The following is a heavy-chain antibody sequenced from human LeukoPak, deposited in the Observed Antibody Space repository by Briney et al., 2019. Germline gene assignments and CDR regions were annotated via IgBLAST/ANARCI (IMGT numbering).Heavy chain of an antibody. CDR3: AHRPAARQDNGSPDYFDY. D-gene: IGHD1-26*01. CDR2: IYWDDDK. CDR1: GFSLSTSAVS. J-gene: IGHJ4*02. Sequence: SGPTLVNPTQTLTLTCTFSGFSLSTSAVSVGWIRQPPGKALEWLAFIYWDDDKRYSPSLKSRLTITKDNSKNQVVLTMTNMDPVDTATYYCAHRPAARQDNGSPDYFDYWGQGTLVTVSS. V-gene: IGHV2-5*02.